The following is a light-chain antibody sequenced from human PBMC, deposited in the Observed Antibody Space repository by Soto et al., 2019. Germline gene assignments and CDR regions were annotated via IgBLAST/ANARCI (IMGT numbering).Light chain of an antibody. CDR1: NSNIGPNT. J-gene: IGLJ3*02. Sequence: QAVVTQPPSASGTPGQRVTSSCSGGNSNIGPNTVNWYQQLPGTAPKLLMYSNDQRPSGVPDRFSGSRSGTSASLAISGLQSEDEADYYCAAWDDSLNGRVFGGGAKVTVL. CDR3: AAWDDSLNGRV. V-gene: IGLV1-44*01. CDR2: SND.